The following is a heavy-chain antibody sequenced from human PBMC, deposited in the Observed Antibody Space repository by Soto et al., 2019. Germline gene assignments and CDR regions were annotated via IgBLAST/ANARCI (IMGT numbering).Heavy chain of an antibody. CDR1: GDSISRGGYY. CDR3: VRDEAGGYGLGWFDP. D-gene: IGHD2-15*01. Sequence: QVQLQESGPGLVKPSQTLSLTCTVSGDSISRGGYYYNWIRQLPGKGLEWIGYIYHSGSTNYNPSLKSRVTISVDTSKNQLSLELRSVTAADTAVYYCVRDEAGGYGLGWFDPWGQGTLVTVSS. CDR2: IYHSGST. J-gene: IGHJ5*01. V-gene: IGHV4-31*03.